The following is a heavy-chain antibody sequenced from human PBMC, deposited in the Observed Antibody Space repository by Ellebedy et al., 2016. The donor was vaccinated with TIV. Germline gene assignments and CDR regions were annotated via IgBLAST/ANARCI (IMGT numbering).Heavy chain of an antibody. CDR1: GFTFSSYA. CDR2: ISGSGGST. J-gene: IGHJ4*02. Sequence: GESLKISXAASGFTFSSYAMSWVRQAPGKGLEWVSAISGSGGSTYYADSVKGRFTISRDNSKNTLYLQMNSLRDEDTAVYYCARDRIDIVVDYWGQGTLVTVSS. CDR3: ARDRIDIVVDY. V-gene: IGHV3-23*01. D-gene: IGHD5-12*01.